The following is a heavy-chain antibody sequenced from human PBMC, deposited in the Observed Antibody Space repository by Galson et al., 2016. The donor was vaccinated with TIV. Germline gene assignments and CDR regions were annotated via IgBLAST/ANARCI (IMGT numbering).Heavy chain of an antibody. Sequence: SVKVSCEASGYSFLSYGMTWVRQAPGRGLEWLGWISAYNGDIKSARKFQGRVTMTTDTSTNTAYMELRSLGSDDTAVYYCATELYCSSISCYYYYGLDVWGHGTTVTVSS. D-gene: IGHD2-2*01. CDR2: ISAYNGDI. J-gene: IGHJ6*02. CDR3: ATELYCSSISCYYYYGLDV. CDR1: GYSFLSYG. V-gene: IGHV1-18*04.